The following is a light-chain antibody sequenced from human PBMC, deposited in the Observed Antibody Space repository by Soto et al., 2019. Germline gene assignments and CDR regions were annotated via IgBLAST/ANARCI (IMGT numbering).Light chain of an antibody. J-gene: IGKJ5*01. V-gene: IGKV1-39*01. CDR2: VAS. CDR3: QQYNNWPPIT. CDR1: QYISTY. Sequence: DIQMTQSPSSLSASVGDSLTITCRASQYISTYLNWYQQKPGKAPKLLIYVASNLQSGVPSRFSGSGSGTEFTLTISSLQSEDFAVYYCQQYNNWPPITFGQGTRLEI.